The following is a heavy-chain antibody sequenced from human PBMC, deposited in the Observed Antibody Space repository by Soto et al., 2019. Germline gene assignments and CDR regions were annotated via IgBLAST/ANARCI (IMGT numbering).Heavy chain of an antibody. CDR2: IYPGDSDT. CDR3: AASIFYYGMDV. CDR1: GYTFTNYW. V-gene: IGHV5-51*01. Sequence: GESLKISCKGSGYTFTNYWIGWVRQMPGKGLEWMGIIYPGDSDTKYNPSFQGQVTISADRSITTTYLPWSSLKASDTAIYYCAASIFYYGMDVWGQGTTVTVSS. J-gene: IGHJ6*02.